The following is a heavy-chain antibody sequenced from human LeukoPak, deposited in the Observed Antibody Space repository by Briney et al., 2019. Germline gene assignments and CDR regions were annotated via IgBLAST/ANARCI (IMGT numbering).Heavy chain of an antibody. CDR1: GGSISSCY. V-gene: IGHV4-59*01. Sequence: SETLSLTCTVSGGSISSCYWSWIRQPPGKGLEWIGYIYYSGSTNYNPSLKSRVTISVDTSKNQFSLKLSSVTAADTAVYYCARGGEWRYYYDSSGYYPFDYWGQGTLVTVSS. D-gene: IGHD3-22*01. CDR3: ARGGEWRYYYDSSGYYPFDY. CDR2: IYYSGST. J-gene: IGHJ4*02.